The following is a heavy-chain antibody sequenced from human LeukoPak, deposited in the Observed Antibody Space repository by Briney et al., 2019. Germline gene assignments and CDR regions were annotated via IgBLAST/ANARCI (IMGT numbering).Heavy chain of an antibody. Sequence: ASVKVSCKASGYTFTGYYMHWVRQAPGQGLEWMGWISAYNGNTNYAQKLQGRVTMTTDTSTSTAYMELRSLRSDDTAVYYCARAGGRDYYDSSGFSPRWGQGTLVTVSS. J-gene: IGHJ4*02. V-gene: IGHV1-18*04. CDR1: GYTFTGYY. CDR2: ISAYNGNT. CDR3: ARAGGRDYYDSSGFSPR. D-gene: IGHD3-22*01.